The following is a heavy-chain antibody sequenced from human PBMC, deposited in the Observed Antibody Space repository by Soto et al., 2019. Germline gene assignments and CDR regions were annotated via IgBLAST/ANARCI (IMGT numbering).Heavy chain of an antibody. CDR1: GYTFTSYG. Sequence: ASVKVSCKASGYTFTSYGISWVRQAPGQGLEWIGWISAYNGNTNYAQKLQGRVTMTTDTSTSTAYMELRSLRSDDTAVYYCARGQPTVTTWNYYFDYWGQGTLVTVSS. J-gene: IGHJ4*02. D-gene: IGHD4-17*01. CDR2: ISAYNGNT. CDR3: ARGQPTVTTWNYYFDY. V-gene: IGHV1-18*01.